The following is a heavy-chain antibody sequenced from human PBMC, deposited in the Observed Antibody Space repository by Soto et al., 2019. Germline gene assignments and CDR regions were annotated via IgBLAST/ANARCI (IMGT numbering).Heavy chain of an antibody. CDR2: TYYRSKWYN. D-gene: IGHD3-3*01. J-gene: IGHJ4*01. CDR1: GVGVASNIAP. Sequence: LSLTCAMYGVGVASNIAPCNWRRNNQKRGLVGLGRTYYRSKWYNDYAVSVKSRITINPDTSKNQFSLQLNSVTPEDTAVYYCARELYDFWSGYFPIDFDYWGQGTLVTGSS. CDR3: ARELYDFWSGYFPIDFDY. V-gene: IGHV6-1*01.